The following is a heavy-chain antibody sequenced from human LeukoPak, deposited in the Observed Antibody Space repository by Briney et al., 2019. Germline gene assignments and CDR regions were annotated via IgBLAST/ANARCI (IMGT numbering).Heavy chain of an antibody. J-gene: IGHJ4*02. CDR1: GFTFSSYA. Sequence: PGGSLRLSCAASGFTFSSYAMSWVRQAPGKGLEWVSAISGSGGSTYYADSVKGRFTISRDNSKNTLYLQMNSLRAEDTAVYYCAKEGGWAIAVAGNPVDYWGQGTLVTVSS. CDR3: AKEGGWAIAVAGNPVDY. CDR2: ISGSGGST. V-gene: IGHV3-23*01. D-gene: IGHD6-19*01.